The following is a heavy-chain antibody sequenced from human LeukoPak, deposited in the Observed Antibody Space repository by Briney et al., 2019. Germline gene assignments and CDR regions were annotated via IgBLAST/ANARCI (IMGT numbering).Heavy chain of an antibody. CDR3: AKGSLKFDY. CDR2: INQDESEK. Sequence: GGSLRLSCATSGFIFSRYWMSWVRQAPGKGLEWVANINQDESEKNYVDSVKGRFTISRDNAKNSLDLQMNSLRAEDTAVYYCAKGSLKFDYWGQGTLVTVSS. CDR1: GFIFSRYW. V-gene: IGHV3-7*03. J-gene: IGHJ4*02.